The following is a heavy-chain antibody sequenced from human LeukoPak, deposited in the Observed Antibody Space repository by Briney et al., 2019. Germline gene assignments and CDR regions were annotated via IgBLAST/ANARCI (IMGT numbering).Heavy chain of an antibody. J-gene: IGHJ5*02. CDR2: IYPGDSDT. V-gene: IGHV5-51*03. Sequence: PGESLEISCKGSGYSFTTYWIGWVRQMPGKGLECMGIIYPGDSDTRYSPSFQGQVTISADKSISTAYLQWSSPKASDTAIYYCARGRLGSSTNWGWFDPWGQGTLVTVSS. CDR3: ARGRLGSSTNWGWFDP. D-gene: IGHD2-2*01. CDR1: GYSFTTYW.